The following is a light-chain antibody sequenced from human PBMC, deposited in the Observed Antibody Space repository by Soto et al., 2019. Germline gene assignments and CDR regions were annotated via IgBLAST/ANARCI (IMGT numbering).Light chain of an antibody. CDR3: CSYAGSYTYV. CDR2: DVN. V-gene: IGLV2-11*01. CDR1: SSDVGGYNY. J-gene: IGLJ1*01. Sequence: QSALTQPRSVSGSPGQSVTISCTGTSSDVGGYNYVSWYQQHPGKAPKLMIYDVNKWPSGVPDRFSGSKSGNTASLTISGLRAEDEADYYCCSYAGSYTYVFGTWTKVTVL.